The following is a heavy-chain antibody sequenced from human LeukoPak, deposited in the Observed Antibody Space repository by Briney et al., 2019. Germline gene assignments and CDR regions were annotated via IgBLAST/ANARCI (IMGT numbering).Heavy chain of an antibody. CDR2: ISGSGGST. CDR3: ARDSHYYDSSGYGDY. D-gene: IGHD3-22*01. J-gene: IGHJ4*02. Sequence: GGSLRLSCAACGFTFSSYAMSWVRQAPGKGLEWVSAISGSGGSTYYADSVKGRFTISRDNSKNTLYLQMNSLRAEDTAVYYCARDSHYYDSSGYGDYWGQGTLVTVSS. V-gene: IGHV3-23*01. CDR1: GFTFSSYA.